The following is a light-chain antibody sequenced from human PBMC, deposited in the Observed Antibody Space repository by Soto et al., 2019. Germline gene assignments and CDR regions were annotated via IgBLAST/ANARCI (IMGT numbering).Light chain of an antibody. V-gene: IGLV1-51*01. J-gene: IGLJ1*01. CDR3: ATWDSRLTSLGGYG. Sequence: QSVLTQPPSVSAAPGQKVTISCSGSSSDIGKSYVSWYQHLPGRAPRLLIYGNDRRPSGIPDRFSASKTGTSATLVITGLQTGDEADYYCATWDSRLTSLGGYGFGIGTKLTVL. CDR2: GND. CDR1: SSDIGKSY.